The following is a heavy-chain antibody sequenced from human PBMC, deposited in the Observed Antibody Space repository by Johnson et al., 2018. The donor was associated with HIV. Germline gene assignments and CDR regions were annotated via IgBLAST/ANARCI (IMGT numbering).Heavy chain of an antibody. Sequence: VESGGGLVKPGGSLRLSCAASGFTFSDYYMSWIRQAPGKRLEWVSYISSSGSTIYYADSVKVRFTISMDNAKNSLYLQMTSLRAEDSAVYYCVREKDSLMIFSKDAFDIWGQGTAVTVSS. CDR1: GFTFSDYY. V-gene: IGHV3-11*04. J-gene: IGHJ3*02. D-gene: IGHD3-9*01. CDR3: VREKDSLMIFSKDAFDI. CDR2: ISSSGSTI.